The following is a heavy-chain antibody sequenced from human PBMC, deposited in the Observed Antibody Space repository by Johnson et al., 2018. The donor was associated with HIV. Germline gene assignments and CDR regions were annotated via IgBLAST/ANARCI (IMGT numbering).Heavy chain of an antibody. V-gene: IGHV3-11*04. Sequence: QVQLVESGGGLVKPGGSLRLSCAASGFTFSDYFMSWIRQAPGKGLEWVSYISSSGSTIYYADSVKARFTISRDNAKNSLYLQLNSLRAEDTAVYYCARGRIATTSMRGGAFDIWGQGTMVIVSS. J-gene: IGHJ3*02. CDR1: GFTFSDYF. CDR3: ARGRIATTSMRGGAFDI. D-gene: IGHD6-13*01. CDR2: ISSSGSTI.